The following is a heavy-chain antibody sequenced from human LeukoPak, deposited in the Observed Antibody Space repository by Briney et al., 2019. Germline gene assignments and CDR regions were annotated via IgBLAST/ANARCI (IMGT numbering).Heavy chain of an antibody. CDR1: GFTFSSSW. CDR3: ARVGYSYGTYYFDY. J-gene: IGHJ4*02. D-gene: IGHD5-18*01. V-gene: IGHV3-7*01. Sequence: PGGSLRLSCAASGFTFSSSWMNWVRQAPGKGLEWVANIKQDGSEKYFVDSVKGRFTISRDNAKNSLYLQMNSLRAEDTAVYYCARVGYSYGTYYFDYWGQGTLVTVSS. CDR2: IKQDGSEK.